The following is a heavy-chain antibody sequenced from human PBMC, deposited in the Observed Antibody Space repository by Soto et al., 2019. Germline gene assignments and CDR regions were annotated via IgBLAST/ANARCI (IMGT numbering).Heavy chain of an antibody. CDR1: GASITGSSY. D-gene: IGHD2-8*02. V-gene: IGHV4-4*07. J-gene: IGHJ4*02. CDR2: FSLSGTT. Sequence: QVQLQESGPGLMKPSETLSLTCTVSGASITGSSYWSWIRQPAGKGLEWIGRFSLSGTTSYNPSLRSRVTMSADVSKNQFSLRLTPVTAADKALYYCARGMTPPGAPAWYYFDSWGQGTLVTVSS. CDR3: ARGMTPPGAPAWYYFDS.